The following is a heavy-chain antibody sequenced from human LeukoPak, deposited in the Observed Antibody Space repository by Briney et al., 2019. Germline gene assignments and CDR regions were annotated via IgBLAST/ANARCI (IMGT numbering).Heavy chain of an antibody. CDR1: GGSISSYY. D-gene: IGHD3-3*01. CDR2: IYYSGST. Sequence: SETLSLTCTVSGGSISSYYWSWIRQPPGKGQEWNGYIYYSGSTNYNPSLKRRVTISVDTSKNQFSLKLSSVTAADTAVYYCARGYYDFWSGAYYFDYWGQGTLVTVSS. CDR3: ARGYYDFWSGAYYFDY. V-gene: IGHV4-59*01. J-gene: IGHJ4*02.